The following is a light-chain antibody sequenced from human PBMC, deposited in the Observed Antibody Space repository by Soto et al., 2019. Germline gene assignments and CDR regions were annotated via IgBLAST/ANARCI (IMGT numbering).Light chain of an antibody. V-gene: IGKV3-15*01. CDR3: QQYNNWPRT. J-gene: IGKJ1*01. CDR1: QSVSSN. CDR2: GAS. Sequence: EMVMTQSPATLSVSPGERATLFCRASQSVSSNLAWYQQKPGQAPRLLIYGASTRATGIPARFSGSGSGTGFTLTISSLQSEDFAVYHCQQYNNWPRTFGQGTKVEIK.